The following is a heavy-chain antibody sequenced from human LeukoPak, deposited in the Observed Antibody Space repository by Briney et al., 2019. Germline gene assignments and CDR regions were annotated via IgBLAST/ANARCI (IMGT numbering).Heavy chain of an antibody. Sequence: GGSLRLSCSASGFTVSSYSMHWVRQAPGKGREYVSAISSNGGSTYYADSVKGRFTIYRDNSKNTLYLQMSSLRAEDTAVYYCVKDYNWNIFHYWGQGTLVTVSS. CDR2: ISSNGGST. CDR3: VKDYNWNIFHY. V-gene: IGHV3-64D*09. J-gene: IGHJ4*02. D-gene: IGHD1/OR15-1a*01. CDR1: GFTVSSYS.